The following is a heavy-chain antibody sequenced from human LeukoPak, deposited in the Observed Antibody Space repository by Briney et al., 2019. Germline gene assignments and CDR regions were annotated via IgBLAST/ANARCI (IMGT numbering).Heavy chain of an antibody. CDR3: ASGYYNFDY. V-gene: IGHV3-48*03. CDR1: GFTFNSYA. D-gene: IGHD3-22*01. Sequence: GGSLRLSCAASGFTFNSYAMNWVRRAPGKGLEWVSYISSSGSTIYYADSVKGRFTISRDNAKNSLYLQMNSLRAEDTAVYYCASGYYNFDYWGQGTLVTVSS. J-gene: IGHJ4*02. CDR2: ISSSGSTI.